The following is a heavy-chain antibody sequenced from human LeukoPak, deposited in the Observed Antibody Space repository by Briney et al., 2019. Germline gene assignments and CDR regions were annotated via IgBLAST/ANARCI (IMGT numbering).Heavy chain of an antibody. Sequence: ASVKVSCKASGYTFTSYDINWVRQATGQGLEWMGWMNPNSGNTGYAQKFQGRVTMTRNTSISTAYMELSSLRSEDTAAYYCARGGSGSYYNGDDYWGQGTLVTVSS. CDR3: ARGGSGSYYNGDDY. CDR1: GYTFTSYD. D-gene: IGHD3-10*01. V-gene: IGHV1-8*01. J-gene: IGHJ4*02. CDR2: MNPNSGNT.